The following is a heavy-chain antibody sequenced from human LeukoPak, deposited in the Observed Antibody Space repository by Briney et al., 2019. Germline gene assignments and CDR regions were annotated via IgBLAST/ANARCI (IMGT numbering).Heavy chain of an antibody. J-gene: IGHJ4*02. CDR1: GFIFTTYW. CDR2: INPGNSDT. Sequence: GESLKISCQGFGFIFTTYWIGWVRQMPGKGLEWMGLINPGNSDTRYSPSFQGQVTISADKSISTAYLQWSSLRPSDTAMFYCVRGRHGYNYDFWGQGALVTVSS. D-gene: IGHD5-24*01. V-gene: IGHV5-51*01. CDR3: VRGRHGYNYDF.